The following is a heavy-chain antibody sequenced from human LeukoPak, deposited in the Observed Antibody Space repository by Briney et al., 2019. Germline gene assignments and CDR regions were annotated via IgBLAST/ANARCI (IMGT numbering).Heavy chain of an antibody. CDR1: GGSISSSRYY. Sequence: SETLSLTCTVSGGSISSSRYYWAWIRQPPGKGLDWIGSISYSGSTYYNSSLKSRPTISVDTSKNQCSLRLSSVTAADTAVYYCARHSDAGTYHDLFEIWGQGTMATVSS. D-gene: IGHD3-22*01. CDR2: ISYSGST. V-gene: IGHV4-39*01. CDR3: ARHSDAGTYHDLFEI. J-gene: IGHJ3*02.